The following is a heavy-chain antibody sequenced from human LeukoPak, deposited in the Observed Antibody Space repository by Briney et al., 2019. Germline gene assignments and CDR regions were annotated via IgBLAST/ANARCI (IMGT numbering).Heavy chain of an antibody. CDR3: ATPVGSGDYVAVY. V-gene: IGHV1-69*13. CDR2: IIPIFGTA. J-gene: IGHJ4*02. CDR1: GGTFSSYA. Sequence: GASVKVSCKASGGTFSSYAISWVRQAPGQGLEWMGGIIPIFGTANYAQKFQGRVTITADESTSTAYMELSSLRSEDTAVYYCATPVGSGDYVAVYWGQGTLVTVSS. D-gene: IGHD4-17*01.